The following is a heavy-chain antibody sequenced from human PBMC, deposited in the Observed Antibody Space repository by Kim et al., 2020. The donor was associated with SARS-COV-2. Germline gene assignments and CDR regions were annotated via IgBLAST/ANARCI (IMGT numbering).Heavy chain of an antibody. V-gene: IGHV4-39*01. CDR2: T. CDR3: ARGVGGTGFDY. J-gene: IGHJ4*02. Sequence: TYSSPSLKSRVTVTVDTSKSQYSLKLSSVTAADTAVYYCARGVGGTGFDYWGQGTLVTVST. D-gene: IGHD1-26*01.